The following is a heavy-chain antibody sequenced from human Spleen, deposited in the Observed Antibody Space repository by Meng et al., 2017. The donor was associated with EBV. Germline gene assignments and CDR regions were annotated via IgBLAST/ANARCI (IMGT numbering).Heavy chain of an antibody. CDR1: GDSIGSSHW. J-gene: IGHJ4*02. CDR2: IYHSGST. V-gene: IGHV4-4*02. Sequence: QVQLQESGPGRGKPSGTLALTCAVSGDSIGSSHWWSWVRQPPGKGLEWIGKIYHSGSTNYNPSLKSRVTISVDKSKSQFSLKLTSVTAADTAVYYCARDYYGYNYFDYWGQGTLVTVSS. CDR3: ARDYYGYNYFDY. D-gene: IGHD3-22*01.